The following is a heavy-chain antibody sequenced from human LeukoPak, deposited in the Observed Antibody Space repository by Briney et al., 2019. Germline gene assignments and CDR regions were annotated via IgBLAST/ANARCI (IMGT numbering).Heavy chain of an antibody. Sequence: QPGGSLRLSCAASGFTFSSYAMSWDRQAPGKGLEWVSGISGSGGSTYYADSVKGRFTISRDNSKNTLSLQMNSLRAEDTAVYYCAKGMDYDSSGYYSVWGQGTLVTVSS. D-gene: IGHD3-22*01. CDR2: ISGSGGST. CDR3: AKGMDYDSSGYYSV. CDR1: GFTFSSYA. V-gene: IGHV3-23*01. J-gene: IGHJ4*02.